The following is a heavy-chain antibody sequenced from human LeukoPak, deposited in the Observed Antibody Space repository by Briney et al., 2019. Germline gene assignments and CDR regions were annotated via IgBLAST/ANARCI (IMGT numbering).Heavy chain of an antibody. Sequence: PGGSLRLSCAASGFTFSSYWMSWVRQAPGKGLEWVASIQHGGGNQYYVDSVKGRFTISRDNSKNTLYLQMNSLRTEDTAVYYCAKREAVAAMSDFDYWGQGTLVTVSS. CDR3: AKREAVAAMSDFDY. V-gene: IGHV3-30*02. D-gene: IGHD6-19*01. CDR2: IQHGGGNQ. J-gene: IGHJ4*02. CDR1: GFTFSSYW.